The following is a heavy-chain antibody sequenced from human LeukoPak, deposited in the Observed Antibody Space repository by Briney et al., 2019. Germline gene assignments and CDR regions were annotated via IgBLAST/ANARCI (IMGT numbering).Heavy chain of an antibody. CDR2: INPNSGGT. CDR3: AREGMGSTTLFDY. CDR1: GYIFTGYY. V-gene: IGHV1-2*02. J-gene: IGHJ4*02. D-gene: IGHD2/OR15-2a*01. Sequence: ASVNVSCMASGYIFTGYYLHWVRQAPGQGVEGMGWINPNSGGTNYAQKFQGRVTMTRDTSISTAYMELSRLRADDTALYYCAREGMGSTTLFDYWGQGTLVTVSS.